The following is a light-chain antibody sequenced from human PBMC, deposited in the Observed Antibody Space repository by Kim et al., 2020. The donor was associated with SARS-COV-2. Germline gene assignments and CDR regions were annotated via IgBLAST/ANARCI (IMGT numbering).Light chain of an antibody. CDR2: EDH. CDR3: QSYDDNIWV. CDR1: SGSIVSAF. Sequence: GKTVLISCTRSSGSIVSAFVQWFQPRPGSSPTTVIYEDHKRPSGVPDRFSGSVDSSSNSASLTISGLRAEDEADYYCQSYDDNIWVFGGGTKLTVL. J-gene: IGLJ3*02. V-gene: IGLV6-57*01.